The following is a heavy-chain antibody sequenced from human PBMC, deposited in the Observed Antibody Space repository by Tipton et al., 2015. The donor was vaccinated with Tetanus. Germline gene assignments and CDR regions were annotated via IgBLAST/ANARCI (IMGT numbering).Heavy chain of an antibody. CDR3: ARQGSRGARLNWFDS. J-gene: IGHJ5*01. CDR1: GYRFSSYW. CDR2: IFPADSDT. Sequence: QLVQSGAEVKKPGESLKISCKGSGYRFSSYWIGWVRQMPGRDLEWMGIIFPADSDTKYSPSFQGQVTFSADTSISTAYLQWSSLKPSDTAIYYCARQGSRGARLNWFDSWGQGTPVTVSS. V-gene: IGHV5-51*01. D-gene: IGHD3-10*01.